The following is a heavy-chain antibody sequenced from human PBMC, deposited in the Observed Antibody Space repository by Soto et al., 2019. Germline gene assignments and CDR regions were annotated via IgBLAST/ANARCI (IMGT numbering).Heavy chain of an antibody. J-gene: IGHJ4*02. CDR3: AKVDNTYCSGGSCYPGI. Sequence: GGSLRLSCAAAGFSFTSYVVRLVRQVAGKGLEWVSGISGSGGSTYYADSVKGRFTISRDNSKNTLYLQMNSLRAEDTAVYYCAKVDNTYCSGGSCYPGIWGQGP. CDR1: GFSFTSYV. CDR2: ISGSGGST. V-gene: IGHV3-23*01. D-gene: IGHD2-15*01.